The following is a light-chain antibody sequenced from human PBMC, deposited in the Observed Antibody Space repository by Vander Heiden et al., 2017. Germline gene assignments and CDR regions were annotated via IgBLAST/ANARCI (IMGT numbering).Light chain of an antibody. V-gene: IGKV3-11*01. CDR1: QSVSSY. CDR2: DAS. J-gene: IGKJ2*01. Sequence: EIVLTQSPATLSLSPGERATLSCRASQSVSSYLAWYQQKPGQAPRLLIYDASNRATGIPARFSGSGYGTDFTLTISSLEPEDFAVYYCQQRSNWPPYTFGQRTKLEIK. CDR3: QQRSNWPPYT.